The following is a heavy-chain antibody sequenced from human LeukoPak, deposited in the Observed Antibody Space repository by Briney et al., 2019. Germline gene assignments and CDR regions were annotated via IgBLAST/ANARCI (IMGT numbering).Heavy chain of an antibody. D-gene: IGHD2-2*01. J-gene: IGHJ4*02. CDR1: GYTFTAYY. V-gene: IGHV1-2*02. CDR3: ARDREVAAATLDY. CDR2: INPNSGGT. Sequence: ASVKVSCKASGYTFTAYYMHWVRQAPGQGLEWMGWINPNSGGTNYAQKYQGRVTMTRDTSTSTAYMELSRLRSDDTAVYYCARDREVAAATLDYWGQGTLVTVSS.